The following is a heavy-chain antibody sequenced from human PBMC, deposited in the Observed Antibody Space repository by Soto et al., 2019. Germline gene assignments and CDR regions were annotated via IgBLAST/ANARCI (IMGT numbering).Heavy chain of an antibody. V-gene: IGHV5-51*01. CDR2: IYPGDSDT. J-gene: IGHJ6*02. CDR1: GYTFTDYW. D-gene: IGHD4-4*01. Sequence: GESLKISCKGSGYTFTDYWIGWVRQLPGKGLEWMGIIYPGDSDTRYSPSFQGHVTITVDKSTSTAYLQWNTLKASDTAMYYCARRISNFRYYYYAMAVWGQGTTVTVSS. CDR3: ARRISNFRYYYYAMAV.